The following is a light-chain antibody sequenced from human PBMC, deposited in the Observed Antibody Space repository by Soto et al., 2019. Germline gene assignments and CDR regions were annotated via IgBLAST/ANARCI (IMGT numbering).Light chain of an antibody. CDR3: QQYCSTLLN. Sequence: DIVMTQSPDSLAVSLGERATINCKSSQSVIYSSNNKNYLAWYQQKPGQPPKLLIYCASTRESGFPDRFSGSGSGTGFTLTIISLKAEDAAVYYCQQYCSTLLNFGGGTRLQNK. V-gene: IGKV4-1*01. CDR1: QSVIYSSNNKNY. J-gene: IGKJ4*01. CDR2: CAS.